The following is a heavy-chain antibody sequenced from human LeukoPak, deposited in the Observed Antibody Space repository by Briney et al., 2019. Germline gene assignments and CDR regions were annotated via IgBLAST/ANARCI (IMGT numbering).Heavy chain of an antibody. CDR3: ARWVCSGGSCYFDY. V-gene: IGHV4-59*08. CDR2: IYYSGST. Sequence: SETLSLTCTVSGGSISSYYWSWIRQPPGKGLEWIGYIYYSGSTNYNPSLKGRVTISVDTSKNQFSLKLSSVTAADTAVYYCARWVCSGGSCYFDYWGQGTLVTVSS. D-gene: IGHD2-15*01. CDR1: GGSISSYY. J-gene: IGHJ4*02.